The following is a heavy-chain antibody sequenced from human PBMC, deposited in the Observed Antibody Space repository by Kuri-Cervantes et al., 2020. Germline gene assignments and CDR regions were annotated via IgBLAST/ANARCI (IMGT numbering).Heavy chain of an antibody. Sequence: TLSLTCAVYGGSFSGYYWSWIRQPPGKGLEWIGEINHSGSTNYNPSLKSRVTISVDTSKNQFSLKLSSVTAADTAVYYCARGKSMWGSSRGYFDYWGQGTLVTVSS. D-gene: IGHD6-6*01. V-gene: IGHV4-34*01. CDR1: GGSFSGYY. CDR3: ARGKSMWGSSRGYFDY. J-gene: IGHJ4*02. CDR2: INHSGST.